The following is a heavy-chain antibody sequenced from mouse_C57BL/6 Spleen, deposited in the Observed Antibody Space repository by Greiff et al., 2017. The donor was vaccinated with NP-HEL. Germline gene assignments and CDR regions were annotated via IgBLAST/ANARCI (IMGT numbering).Heavy chain of an antibody. CDR3: AREELDYAMDY. J-gene: IGHJ4*01. D-gene: IGHD3-1*01. CDR2: IYPRDGST. CDR1: GYTFTSYD. V-gene: IGHV1-85*01. Sequence: QVQLKESGPELVKPGASVKLSCKASGYTFTSYDINWVKQRPGQGLEWIGWIYPRDGSTKYNEKFKGKATLTVDTSSSTAYMELHSLTSEDSAVYFCAREELDYAMDYWGQGTSVTVSS.